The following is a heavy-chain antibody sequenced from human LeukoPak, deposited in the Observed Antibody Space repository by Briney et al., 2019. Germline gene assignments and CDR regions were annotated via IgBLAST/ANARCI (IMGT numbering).Heavy chain of an antibody. Sequence: GESPKISCEGSGYSFTSYWIGWVRQMPGKGLEWMGIIYPGDSDTRYSPSFQGQVTISADKSINTACLQWSSLKASDTAMYYCARHRYYGSGSYYSYFYYAMDVWGQGTTVTVSS. V-gene: IGHV5-51*01. D-gene: IGHD3-10*01. CDR1: GYSFTSYW. CDR3: ARHRYYGSGSYYSYFYYAMDV. CDR2: IYPGDSDT. J-gene: IGHJ6*02.